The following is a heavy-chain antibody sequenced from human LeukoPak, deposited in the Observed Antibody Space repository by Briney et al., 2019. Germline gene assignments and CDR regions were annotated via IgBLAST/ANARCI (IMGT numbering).Heavy chain of an antibody. V-gene: IGHV3-7*01. J-gene: IGHJ4*02. CDR3: ARVSRGLLGY. Sequence: GGSLRLSCAASGFTFSNYWMSWVRQAPGKGLEWVAYIKQDGSEKYYVDSVKGRFTISRDNAKNSLYLQMNSLRVEDTAVYYCARVSRGLLGYWGQGSLVTVS. D-gene: IGHD6-19*01. CDR2: IKQDGSEK. CDR1: GFTFSNYW.